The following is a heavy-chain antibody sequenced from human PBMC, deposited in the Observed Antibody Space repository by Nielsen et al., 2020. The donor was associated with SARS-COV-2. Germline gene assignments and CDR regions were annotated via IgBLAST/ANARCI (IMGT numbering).Heavy chain of an antibody. V-gene: IGHV4-39*07. CDR2: IHYSGGT. Sequence: SETLSLTCTVSGGSISSNNHYWGWIRQPPGKGLEWIGSIHYSGGTYYNPSLQSRITISLDNSDNQFSLKLTAVIAADTAVYYCAKGYSNDWYVGAYWGQGTLVTVSS. J-gene: IGHJ4*02. CDR1: GGSISSNNHY. CDR3: AKGYSNDWYVGAY. D-gene: IGHD6-19*01.